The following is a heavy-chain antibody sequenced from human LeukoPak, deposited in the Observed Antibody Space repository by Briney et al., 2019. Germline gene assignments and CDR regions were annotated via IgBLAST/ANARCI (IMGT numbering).Heavy chain of an antibody. CDR1: GFTFSGAW. D-gene: IGHD2-21*01. CDR2: INDDGSDT. J-gene: IGHJ1*01. CDR3: ARVSGPVMDEYYRL. V-gene: IGHV3-74*01. Sequence: GGSLRLSCAASGFTFSGAWVHWVRQAPGKGLVWVSRINDDGSDTRYADSVKGRFTVSRDNVKHTLYLQMNSLRAEDTAMYYCARVSGPVMDEYYRLWGQGTLVTVSS.